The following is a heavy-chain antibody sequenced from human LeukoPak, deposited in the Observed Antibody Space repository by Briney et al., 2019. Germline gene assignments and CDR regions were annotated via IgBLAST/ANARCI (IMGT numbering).Heavy chain of an antibody. V-gene: IGHV3-48*03. D-gene: IGHD3-10*02. CDR2: ISSSGSTI. J-gene: IGHJ6*04. CDR3: AERGITMIGGV. CDR1: GFTFSSYE. Sequence: GGSLRLSCAASGFTFSSYEMHWVRQAPGKGLEGVSYISSSGSTIYYADSVKGRFTISRDNAKNSLYPQMTSLRAEDTAVYYCAERGITMIGGVWGKGTTVTISS.